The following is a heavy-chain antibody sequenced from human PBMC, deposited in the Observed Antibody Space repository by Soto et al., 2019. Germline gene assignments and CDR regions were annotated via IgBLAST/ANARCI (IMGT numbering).Heavy chain of an antibody. J-gene: IGHJ6*03. CDR3: TRDDVXCSGGSCYGVPMDV. V-gene: IGHV3-66*01. CDR2: IQSGGST. D-gene: IGHD2-15*01. Sequence: EVQLVESGGGLVQPGGSLRLSCAASGFTVSSKYMSWVRQAPGKGLEWVSLIQSGGSTYYAGSVKGRFTIXXDXXENTXXXXXXXXXXXXXAVYYCTRDDVXCSGGSCYGVPMDVWGKGTTXTXS. CDR1: GFTVSSKY.